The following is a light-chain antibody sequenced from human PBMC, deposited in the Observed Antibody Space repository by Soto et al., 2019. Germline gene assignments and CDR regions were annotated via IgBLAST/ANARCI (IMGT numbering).Light chain of an antibody. J-gene: IGLJ1*01. CDR1: TSDVGAYIH. V-gene: IGLV2-14*01. Sequence: QSALTQPASVSGSPGQSITISCTGTTSDVGAYIHVSWYQHHPGKAPKLRIYEVTNRPSGISNRFSCSKSDNAASLTISGLQAEDEADYYCSSYTSSSAYVFGTGTKLTVL. CDR2: EVT. CDR3: SSYTSSSAYV.